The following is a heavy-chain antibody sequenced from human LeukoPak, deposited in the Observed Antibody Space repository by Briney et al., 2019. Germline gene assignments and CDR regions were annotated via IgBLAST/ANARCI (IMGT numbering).Heavy chain of an antibody. V-gene: IGHV4-34*01. J-gene: IGHJ4*02. Sequence: SETLSLTCVVYVGSFSGYYWSWIRQPPGKGLEWIVEIDQSGTTNYNPSLKSRVSLAVDTSKKQFSLTLTSMTAADTAVYYCARVPHYYFGYGYFDSWGQGTLVTVSS. CDR2: IDQSGTT. D-gene: IGHD3-10*01. CDR1: VGSFSGYY. CDR3: ARVPHYYFGYGYFDS.